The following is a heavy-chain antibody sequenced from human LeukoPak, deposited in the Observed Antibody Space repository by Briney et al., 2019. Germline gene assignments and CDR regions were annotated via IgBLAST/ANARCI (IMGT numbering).Heavy chain of an antibody. Sequence: GASVKVSCKASGYTFTGYYMHWVRQAPGQGLEWMGRISPNSGGTNYAQKFQGRVTMTRDTSISTAYMELSRLRSDDTAVYYCAIPSGHSSGRYKYYYYYMDVWGKGTTVTVSS. D-gene: IGHD6-19*01. CDR2: ISPNSGGT. J-gene: IGHJ6*03. V-gene: IGHV1-2*06. CDR3: AIPSGHSSGRYKYYYYYMDV. CDR1: GYTFTGYY.